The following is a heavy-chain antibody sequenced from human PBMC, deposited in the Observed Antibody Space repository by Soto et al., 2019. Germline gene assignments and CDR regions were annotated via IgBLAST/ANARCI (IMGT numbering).Heavy chain of an antibody. V-gene: IGHV3-23*01. CDR3: AKGGYYYDSSGYY. CDR2: ISGSGGST. J-gene: IGHJ4*02. D-gene: IGHD3-22*01. Sequence: GGSLRLSCAASGFTFSSYAMSWVRQAPGKGLEWVSAISGSGGSTYYADSVKGRFTISRDNSKNTLYLQMNSLRAEDAAVYYCAKGGYYYDSSGYYWGQGTLVTVSS. CDR1: GFTFSSYA.